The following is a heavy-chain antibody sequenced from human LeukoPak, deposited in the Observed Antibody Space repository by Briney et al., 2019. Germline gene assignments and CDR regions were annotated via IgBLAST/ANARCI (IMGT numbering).Heavy chain of an antibody. J-gene: IGHJ3*02. CDR1: GFTFSSYS. D-gene: IGHD5-18*01. Sequence: GGSLRLSCAASGFTFSSYSMNWVRQAPGKGLEWVSSISSSSSYIYYADSVKGRFTISRDNAKNSLYLQMNSLRAEDTAVYYCARVDAAMVGAFDIWGQGTMVTVSS. V-gene: IGHV3-21*01. CDR3: ARVDAAMVGAFDI. CDR2: ISSSSSYI.